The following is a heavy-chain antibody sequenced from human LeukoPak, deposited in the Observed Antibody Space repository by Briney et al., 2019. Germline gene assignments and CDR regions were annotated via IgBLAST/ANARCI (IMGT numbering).Heavy chain of an antibody. CDR2: INPNSGGT. CDR3: ARESLYYDSSGYYYFGY. D-gene: IGHD3-22*01. Sequence: VASVKVSCKASEYTGYYLHWVRQAPGQGLEWMGWINPNSGGTNYAQKFQGRVTMTRDTSISTVYMELSRLRSDDTAVYYCARESLYYDSSGYYYFGYWGQGTLVTVSS. V-gene: IGHV1-2*02. CDR1: EYTGYY. J-gene: IGHJ4*02.